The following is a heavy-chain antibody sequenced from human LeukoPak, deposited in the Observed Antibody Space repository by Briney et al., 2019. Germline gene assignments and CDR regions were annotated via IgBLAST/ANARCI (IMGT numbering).Heavy chain of an antibody. CDR3: ARGALDPATLTNYFEY. CDR1: GYTFVDHY. D-gene: IGHD4-17*01. J-gene: IGHJ4*02. V-gene: IGHV1-2*02. CDR2: INPRSGGT. Sequence: ASVKVSCKASGYTFVDHYIHWVRQAPGQGPEWMGWINPRSGGTEYAQKFQGRVTMTRDTSISTAYMELRSLRSDDTAVYFCARGALDPATLTNYFEYWGQGTLVTVSS.